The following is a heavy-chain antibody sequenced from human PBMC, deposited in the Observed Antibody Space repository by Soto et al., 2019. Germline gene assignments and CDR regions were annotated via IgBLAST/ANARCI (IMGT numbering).Heavy chain of an antibody. J-gene: IGHJ4*02. D-gene: IGHD3-10*01. CDR2: ISYDGSNK. CDR1: GFTFSSYA. CDR3: ARDGLITMVRGGYFDY. V-gene: IGHV3-30-3*01. Sequence: QVQLVESGGGVIQPGRSLRLSCAASGFTFSSYAMHWVRQAPGKGLEWVAVISYDGSNKYYADSVKGRFTISRDNSKNTLYLQMNSLRAEDTAVYYCARDGLITMVRGGYFDYWGQGTLVTVSS.